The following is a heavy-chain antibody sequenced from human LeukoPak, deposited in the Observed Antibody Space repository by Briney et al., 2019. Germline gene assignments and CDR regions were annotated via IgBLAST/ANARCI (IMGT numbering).Heavy chain of an antibody. CDR3: AKVRNTGYYFDS. D-gene: IGHD5-18*01. Sequence: TGGSLRLSCAASGFTFNSYATTWVRQAPGKGLEWVSAISAGGGSAYYADSVKGRFTISRDNSKNTLYLQMNSLRAEDTAVYYCAKVRNTGYYFDSWGQGTLVTVSS. V-gene: IGHV3-23*01. CDR2: ISAGGGSA. CDR1: GFTFNSYA. J-gene: IGHJ4*02.